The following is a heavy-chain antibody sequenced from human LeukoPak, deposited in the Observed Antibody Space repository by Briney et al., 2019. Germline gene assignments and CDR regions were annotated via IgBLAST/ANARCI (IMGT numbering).Heavy chain of an antibody. CDR1: GGSFSGYY. V-gene: IGHV4-34*01. D-gene: IGHD6-13*01. Sequence: KPSETLSLTCAVYGGSFSGYYWSWIRQPPGKGLEWIGEINHSGSTNYNPSLKSRVTISVDTSKNQFSLKLGSVTAADTAVYYCARHVRQQLPPKAFDYWGQGTLVTVSS. CDR2: INHSGST. CDR3: ARHVRQQLPPKAFDY. J-gene: IGHJ4*02.